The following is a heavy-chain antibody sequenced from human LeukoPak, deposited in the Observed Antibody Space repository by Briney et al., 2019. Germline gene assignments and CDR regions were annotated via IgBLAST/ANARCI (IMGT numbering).Heavy chain of an antibody. CDR3: ARDNSYGRSYYFDY. CDR1: GYTLTGYY. Sequence: ASVKVSCKASGYTLTGYYMHWVRQAPGQGLEWMGWINPNSGGTNYAQKFQGRVTMTRDTSISTAYMELSRLRSDDTAVYYCARDNSYGRSYYFDYWGQGTLVTVSS. D-gene: IGHD5-18*01. CDR2: INPNSGGT. V-gene: IGHV1-2*02. J-gene: IGHJ4*02.